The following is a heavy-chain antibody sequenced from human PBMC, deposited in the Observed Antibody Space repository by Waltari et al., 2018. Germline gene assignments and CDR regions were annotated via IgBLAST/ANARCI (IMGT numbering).Heavy chain of an antibody. D-gene: IGHD1-26*01. CDR2: IIPILGKA. CDR1: GGTFSSYA. CDR3: ARDRWVEGGDGYYYYYGMDV. J-gene: IGHJ6*02. V-gene: IGHV1-69*09. Sequence: QVQLVQSGAEVKKPGSSVKVSCKASGGTFSSYAISWVRQAPGQGLGWMGRIIPILGKANNAQKVKGRVTITAEKATSTAYMEVSSLRSEDTAVYDGARDRWVEGGDGYYYYYGMDVWGQGTTVTVSS.